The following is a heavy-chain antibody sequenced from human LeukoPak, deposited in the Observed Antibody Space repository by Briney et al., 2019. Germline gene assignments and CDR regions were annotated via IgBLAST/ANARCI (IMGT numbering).Heavy chain of an antibody. CDR1: GYTFTSYY. CDR3: ARDYSRSGYCSGGSCYFMGVPDNWFDP. D-gene: IGHD2-15*01. Sequence: ASVKVSCKASGYTFTSYYMHWVRQAPGQGLEWMGIINPSGGSTSYAQKFQGRVTMTRDMSTSTVYMELSSLRSEDTAVYYCARDYSRSGYCSGGSCYFMGVPDNWFDPWGQGTLVTVSS. J-gene: IGHJ5*02. CDR2: INPSGGST. V-gene: IGHV1-46*01.